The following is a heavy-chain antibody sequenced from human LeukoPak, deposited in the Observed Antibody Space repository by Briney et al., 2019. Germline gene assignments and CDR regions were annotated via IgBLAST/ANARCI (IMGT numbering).Heavy chain of an antibody. J-gene: IGHJ4*02. D-gene: IGHD6-13*01. Sequence: PGGSLRLSCVASGFIFSSYWMSWVRQAPGKGLEWVANMKEDGSEKYYVDSVKGRFTISRDNAKSSLYLQMHSLRAEDTAVYYCARLRYTSTWLFDYWGQGTLVTVSS. V-gene: IGHV3-7*01. CDR1: GFIFSSYW. CDR3: ARLRYTSTWLFDY. CDR2: MKEDGSEK.